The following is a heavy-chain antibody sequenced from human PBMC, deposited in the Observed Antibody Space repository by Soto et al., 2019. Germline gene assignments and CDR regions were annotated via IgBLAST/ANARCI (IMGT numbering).Heavy chain of an antibody. J-gene: IGHJ3*02. CDR2: IYYSGST. V-gene: IGHV4-59*08. D-gene: IGHD3-16*02. CDR1: GGSISSYY. Sequence: SETLSLTCTVSGGSISSYYWSWIRQPPGKGLEWIGYIYYSGSTNYNPSLKSRVTISVDTSKNQFSLKLSSVTAADTAVYYCAGVIFPYDAFDIWGQGTMVTVSS. CDR3: AGVIFPYDAFDI.